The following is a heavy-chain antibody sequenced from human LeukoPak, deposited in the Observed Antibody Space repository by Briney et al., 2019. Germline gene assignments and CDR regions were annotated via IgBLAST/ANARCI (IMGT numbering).Heavy chain of an antibody. CDR1: GYTFTSYD. CDR2: MNPNSGNT. Sequence: ASVKVSCKASGYTFTSYDINWVRQATGQGLEWMGWMNPNSGNTGYAQKFQGRVTMTRNTSISTAYMELSSLRSEDTAVYYCARDRGGGGNSGGWYFDLWGRGTLVTVSS. J-gene: IGHJ2*01. CDR3: ARDRGGGGNSGGWYFDL. V-gene: IGHV1-8*01. D-gene: IGHD4-23*01.